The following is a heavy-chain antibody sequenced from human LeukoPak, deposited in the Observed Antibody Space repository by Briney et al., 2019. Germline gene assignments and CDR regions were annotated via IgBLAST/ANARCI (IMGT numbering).Heavy chain of an antibody. V-gene: IGHV3-23*01. CDR2: ISGGGGTT. Sequence: GGSLRLSCAASGFTLSSYAMSWVRQAPGQGLKWVSSISGGGGTTYYADSVKGRFTISRDNSKNTLSLQMNSLRAEDTAVYYCAKLPADGTLHFMAVWGQGSTVIVSS. CDR3: AKLPADGTLHFMAV. D-gene: IGHD6-13*01. J-gene: IGHJ6*02. CDR1: GFTLSSYA.